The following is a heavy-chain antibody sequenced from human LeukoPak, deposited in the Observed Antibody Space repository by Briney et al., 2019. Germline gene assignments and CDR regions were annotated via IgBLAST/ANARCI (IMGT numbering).Heavy chain of an antibody. CDR3: ARDPYYYDSSGYPDAFDI. V-gene: IGHV4-34*01. D-gene: IGHD3-22*01. J-gene: IGHJ3*02. CDR2: INHSGST. Sequence: SETLSLTCAVYGGSFSGYYWSWIRQPPGKGLEWIGEINHSGSTNYNPSLKSRVTISVDTSKNQFSLKLSSVTAADTAVYYCARDPYYYDSSGYPDAFDIWGQGTMVTVSS. CDR1: GGSFSGYY.